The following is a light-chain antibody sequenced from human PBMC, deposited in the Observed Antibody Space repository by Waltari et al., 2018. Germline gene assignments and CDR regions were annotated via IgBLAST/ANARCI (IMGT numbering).Light chain of an antibody. CDR3: LISYSGVGV. J-gene: IGLJ3*02. CDR2: DTS. Sequence: QAVVTQEPSLTVSPGGTVTLTCGSSAGAVTSGLYPYWFQQNPGQAPRTLIYDTSNKHSWTPARFSGSLLGGKAALTLSGAQPEDEAEYYCLISYSGVGVFGGGTKLTVL. V-gene: IGLV7-46*01. CDR1: AGAVTSGLY.